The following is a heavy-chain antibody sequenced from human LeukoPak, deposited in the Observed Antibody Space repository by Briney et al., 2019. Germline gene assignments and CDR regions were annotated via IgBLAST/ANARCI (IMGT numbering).Heavy chain of an antibody. CDR3: ARGADEQWLVPGRFDY. D-gene: IGHD6-19*01. CDR1: GGSFSGYY. Sequence: PSETLSLTCAVYGGSFSGYYWNWIRQPPGKGLEWIGEINHSGGTNYNPSLKSRVTISVDTSKNQFSLKLSSVTAADTAVYYCARGADEQWLVPGRFDYWGQGTLVTVSS. V-gene: IGHV4-34*01. J-gene: IGHJ4*02. CDR2: INHSGGT.